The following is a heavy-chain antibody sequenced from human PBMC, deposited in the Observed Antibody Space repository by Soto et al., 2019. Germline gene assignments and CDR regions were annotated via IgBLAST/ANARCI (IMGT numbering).Heavy chain of an antibody. CDR1: GGSISSSSYY. CDR2: IYYSGST. D-gene: IGHD3-22*01. J-gene: IGHJ4*02. V-gene: IGHV4-39*01. Sequence: ETLSLTCTVSGGSISSSSYYWGWIRQPPGKGLEWIGSIYYSGSTYYNPSLKSRVTISVDTSKNQFSLKLSSVTAADTAVYYCARHRARVTYYYDSSDNDYWGQGTLVTAPQ. CDR3: ARHRARVTYYYDSSDNDY.